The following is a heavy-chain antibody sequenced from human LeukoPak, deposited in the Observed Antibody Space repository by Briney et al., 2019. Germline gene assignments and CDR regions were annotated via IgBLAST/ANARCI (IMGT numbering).Heavy chain of an antibody. CDR1: EFTFSSYA. Sequence: PGGSLRLSCAASEFTFSSYALQWVRQAPGKGLEWVSGITFSGGSTYFTNFVKGRFTISRDHANHYLYLHMKSLRAEDTAVYYCAKYLTARGPPYALDVWGQGTTVTVSS. CDR2: ITFSGGST. J-gene: IGHJ6*02. V-gene: IGHV3-23*01. D-gene: IGHD1-14*01. CDR3: AKYLTARGPPYALDV.